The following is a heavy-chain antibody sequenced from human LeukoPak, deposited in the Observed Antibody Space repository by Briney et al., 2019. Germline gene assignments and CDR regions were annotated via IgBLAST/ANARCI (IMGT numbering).Heavy chain of an antibody. CDR1: GFTFSSYG. CDR3: AREVVVIATSSTDAFDI. CDR2: ISSRSNSI. Sequence: GGSLRLSCAASGFTFSSYGMHWVRQAPGKGLEWVSYISSRSNSIYYADSVKGRFTISRDNAKNSLYLQMNSLRAEDTAIYYCAREVVVIATSSTDAFDIWGQGTMVTVSS. J-gene: IGHJ3*02. D-gene: IGHD2-21*01. V-gene: IGHV3-48*01.